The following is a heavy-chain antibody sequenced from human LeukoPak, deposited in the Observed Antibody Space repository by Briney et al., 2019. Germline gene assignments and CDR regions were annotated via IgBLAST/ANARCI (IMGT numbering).Heavy chain of an antibody. V-gene: IGHV3-30*18. J-gene: IGHJ5*02. CDR2: ILYDGSNK. Sequence: GGSLRLSCAASGFTFSSYGMHWVRQAPGKGLEWAAVILYDGSNKYYADSVKGRFTISRDNSKNTLYLQMNSLRAEDTAVYYCAKDTNTIFGVVTSYNWFDPWGQGTLVTVSS. CDR3: AKDTNTIFGVVTSYNWFDP. D-gene: IGHD3-3*01. CDR1: GFTFSSYG.